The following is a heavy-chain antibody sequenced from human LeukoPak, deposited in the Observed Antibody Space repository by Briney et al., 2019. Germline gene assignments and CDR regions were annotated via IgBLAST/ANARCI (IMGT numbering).Heavy chain of an antibody. CDR3: ARGDQQWLTGDFDY. CDR1: GFTFSSYS. V-gene: IGHV3-48*01. Sequence: PGGSLRLSCAASGFTFSSYSMNWVRQAPGKGLEWVSYISSSSSTIYYADSVKGRFTISRDNAKNSLYLQMNSLRAEDTAVYYCARGDQQWLTGDFDYWGQGTLVTVSS. J-gene: IGHJ4*02. CDR2: ISSSSSTI. D-gene: IGHD6-19*01.